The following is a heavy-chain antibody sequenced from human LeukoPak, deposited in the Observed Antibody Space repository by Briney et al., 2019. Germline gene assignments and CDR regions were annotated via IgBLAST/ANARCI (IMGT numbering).Heavy chain of an antibody. CDR3: AQTAMVKTFDY. CDR1: GFTFRSYA. V-gene: IGHV3-23*01. J-gene: IGHJ4*02. CDR2: ISGSGGST. D-gene: IGHD5-18*01. Sequence: GGSLRLSCAASGFTFRSYAMSWVRQAPGKGLEWVSAISGSGGSTFYADSVKGRFTISRDNSKNTLYLQMDSLRAEDTAVYYCAQTAMVKTFDYWGQGTLVTVSS.